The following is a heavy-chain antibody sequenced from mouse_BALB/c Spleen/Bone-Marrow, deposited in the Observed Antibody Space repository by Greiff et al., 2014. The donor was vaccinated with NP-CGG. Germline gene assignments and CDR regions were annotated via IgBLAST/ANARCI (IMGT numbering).Heavy chain of an antibody. CDR3: ARGEPFDY. V-gene: IGHV1-87*01. J-gene: IGHJ2*01. CDR2: IYPGDGDT. Sequence: VQLQQSGAELARPGASVKLSCKASGYTFTSYWMQWVKQRPGQGLEWIGAIYPGDGDTRYTQKFKGKATLTADKSSSTAYMQLSGLASEDSAVYYCARGEPFDYWGQGTPLTVSS. CDR1: GYTFTSYW.